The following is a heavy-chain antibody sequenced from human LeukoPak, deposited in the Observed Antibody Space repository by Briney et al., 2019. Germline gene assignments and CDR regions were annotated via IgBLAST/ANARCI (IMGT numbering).Heavy chain of an antibody. J-gene: IGHJ4*02. CDR2: IYYSGST. D-gene: IGHD2-2*01. V-gene: IGHV4-39*07. CDR1: GGSISSSSYY. CDR3: ARGIKYQNFDY. Sequence: SETLSLTCTVSGGSISSSSYYWGWIRQPPGKGLEWIGSIYYSGSTYYNPSLKSRVTISVDTSKNQFSLKLSSVTAADTAVYYCARGIKYQNFDYWAREPWSPSPQ.